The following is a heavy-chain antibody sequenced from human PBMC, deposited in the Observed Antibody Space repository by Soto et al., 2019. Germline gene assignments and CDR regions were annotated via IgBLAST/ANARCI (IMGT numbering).Heavy chain of an antibody. D-gene: IGHD1-26*01. CDR2: VYHVGTT. CDR3: ARESIVGDTRFDP. Sequence: QVQLQESGPGLVKPSETLSLICTVSGDSLSSGRYYWTWIRQSPGKGLEWIGYVYHVGTTKYNPSLNSRATITLDKSKSQCSLRLRSVTAADTAVYFCARESIVGDTRFDPWGHGTLVTVSS. CDR1: GDSLSSGRYY. J-gene: IGHJ5*02. V-gene: IGHV4-61*01.